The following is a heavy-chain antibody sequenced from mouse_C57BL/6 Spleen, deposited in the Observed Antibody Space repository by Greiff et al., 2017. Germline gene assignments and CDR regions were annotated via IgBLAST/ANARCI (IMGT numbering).Heavy chain of an antibody. CDR3: ARDYYGSSSHFDY. V-gene: IGHV5-4*01. J-gene: IGHJ2*01. Sequence: EVKVEESGGGLVKPGGSLKLSCAASGFTFSSYAMSWVRQTPEKRLEWVATISDGGSYTYYPDNVKGRFTTSRDNAKNNLYLQMSHLKSEDTAMYYCARDYYGSSSHFDYWGQGTTLTVSS. CDR1: GFTFSSYA. D-gene: IGHD1-1*01. CDR2: ISDGGSYT.